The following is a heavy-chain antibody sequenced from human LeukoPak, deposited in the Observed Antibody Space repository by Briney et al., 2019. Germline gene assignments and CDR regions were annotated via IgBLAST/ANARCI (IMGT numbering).Heavy chain of an antibody. CDR3: AEELYSSSWYEAFDI. V-gene: IGHV1-69*06. D-gene: IGHD6-13*01. CDR1: GYTFTSYG. J-gene: IGHJ3*02. Sequence: SVKVSCKASGYTFTSYGISWVRQAPGQGLEWMGGIIPIFGTANYAQKFQGRVTITADKSTSTAYMELSSLRSEDTAVYYCAEELYSSSWYEAFDIWGQGTMVTVSS. CDR2: IIPIFGTA.